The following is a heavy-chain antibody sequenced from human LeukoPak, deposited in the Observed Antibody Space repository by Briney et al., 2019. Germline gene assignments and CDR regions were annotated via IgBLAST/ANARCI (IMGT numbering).Heavy chain of an antibody. D-gene: IGHD2-15*01. CDR2: INPSGGGT. V-gene: IGHV1-46*01. CDR3: ARDRMVAASMPFDP. J-gene: IGHJ5*02. Sequence: EASVKVSCKASGYTFTSYGISWVRQAPGQGLEWMGIINPSGGGTSYAQKFQGRVTMTRDTSTNTVYMELSSLRSEDTAVYYCARDRMVAASMPFDPWGQGTLVTVSS. CDR1: GYTFTSYG.